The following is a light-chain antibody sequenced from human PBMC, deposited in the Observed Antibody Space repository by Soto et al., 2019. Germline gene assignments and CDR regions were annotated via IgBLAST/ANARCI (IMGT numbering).Light chain of an antibody. CDR3: QQYGSSPSWT. CDR1: QSVSSSY. CDR2: GAS. Sequence: EIVLTQSPGTLTLSPGERATLSCRASQSVSSSYLAWYHHKPGQAPRLLIYGASSRATVIPDRFSGSGSGTDFTLTISRLEPEDFAVYYCQQYGSSPSWTFGQGTKVEIK. J-gene: IGKJ1*01. V-gene: IGKV3-20*01.